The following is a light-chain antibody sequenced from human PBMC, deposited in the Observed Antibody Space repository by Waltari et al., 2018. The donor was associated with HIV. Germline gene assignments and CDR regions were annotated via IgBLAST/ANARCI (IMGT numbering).Light chain of an antibody. J-gene: IGLJ3*02. CDR1: SSNIGSNY. CDR3: AAWDDSLSGWV. V-gene: IGLV1-47*01. Sequence: QSVLTQPPSASGTPGQRVTISCSGSSSNIGSNYLYWYQQLPGTAPKLLIDRNNQRPSGVPDRFSGSKSGTSASLAISGLRSEDEADYSCAAWDDSLSGWVFGGGTKLTVL. CDR2: RNN.